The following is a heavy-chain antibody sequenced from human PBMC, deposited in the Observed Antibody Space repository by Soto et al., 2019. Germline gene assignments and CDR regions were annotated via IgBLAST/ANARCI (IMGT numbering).Heavy chain of an antibody. V-gene: IGHV3-33*01. J-gene: IGHJ6*02. Sequence: QVQLVESGGGVVQPGRSLRLSCAASGFTFSSYGMHWVRQAPGKGLEWVAVIWYDGSNKYYADSVKGRFTISRDNSKNTLYLQMNSLRAEDTAVYCCARSTTVRSVIGSWDGMDVGGQGTTVTVSS. D-gene: IGHD4-17*01. CDR1: GFTFSSYG. CDR2: IWYDGSNK. CDR3: ARSTTVRSVIGSWDGMDV.